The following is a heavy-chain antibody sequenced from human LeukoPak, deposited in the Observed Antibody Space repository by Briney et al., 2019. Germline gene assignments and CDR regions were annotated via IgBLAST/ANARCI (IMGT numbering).Heavy chain of an antibody. J-gene: IGHJ4*02. Sequence: GGSLRLSCAASGFTFSSYGMHWVRQAPGKGLEWVAVISYDGSNKYYADSVKGRFTISRDNSKNTLYLQMNSLRAEDTAVYYCAFHLDTAMVNLFDYWGQGTLVTVSS. CDR3: AFHLDTAMVNLFDY. D-gene: IGHD5-18*01. V-gene: IGHV3-30*03. CDR2: ISYDGSNK. CDR1: GFTFSSYG.